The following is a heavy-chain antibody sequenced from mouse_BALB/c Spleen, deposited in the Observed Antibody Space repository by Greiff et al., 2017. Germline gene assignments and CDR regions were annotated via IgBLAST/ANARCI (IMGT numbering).Heavy chain of an antibody. CDR2: IWSGGST. CDR1: GFSLTSYG. CDR3: ARYYYGSSYVGVAY. J-gene: IGHJ3*01. D-gene: IGHD1-1*01. V-gene: IGHV2-2*02. Sequence: QVQLKESGPGLVQPSQSLSITCTVSGFSLTSYGVHWVRQSPGKGLEWLGVIWSGGSTDYNAAFISRLSISKDNSKSQVFFKMNSLQANDTAIYYCARYYYGSSYVGVAYWGRGTLVTVSA.